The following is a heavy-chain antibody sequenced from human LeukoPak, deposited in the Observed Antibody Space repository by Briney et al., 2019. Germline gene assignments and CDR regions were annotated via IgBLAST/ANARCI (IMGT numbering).Heavy chain of an antibody. J-gene: IGHJ6*03. V-gene: IGHV1-8*03. Sequence: WASVKVSCKASGYTFTSYDINWVRQATGQGLEWMGWMNPNSGNTGYAQKFQGRVTITRNTSISTAYMELSSLRSEDTAVYYCARGARPSHYDFWSGYYYYYYMDVWGKGTTVTVSS. CDR2: MNPNSGNT. CDR1: GYTFTSYD. CDR3: ARGARPSHYDFWSGYYYYYYMDV. D-gene: IGHD3-3*01.